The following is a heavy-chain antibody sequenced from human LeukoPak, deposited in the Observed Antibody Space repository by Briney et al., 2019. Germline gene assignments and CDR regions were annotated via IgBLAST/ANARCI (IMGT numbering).Heavy chain of an antibody. D-gene: IGHD3-3*01. CDR1: GFTFSSYS. J-gene: IGHJ1*01. V-gene: IGHV3-21*01. CDR2: ISSSSSYI. CDR3: ARDSREYYDFWSGYYTPLQH. Sequence: GGSLRLSCAASGFTFSSYSMNWVRQAPGKGLEWVSSISSSSSYIYYADSVKGRFTISRDNAKNSLYLQMNSLRAEDTAVYHCARDSREYYDFWSGYYTPLQHWGQGTLVTVSS.